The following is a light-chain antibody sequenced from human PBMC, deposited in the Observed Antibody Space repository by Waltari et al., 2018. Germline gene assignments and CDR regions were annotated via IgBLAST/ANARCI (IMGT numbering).Light chain of an antibody. J-gene: IGLJ2*01. CDR1: SANIGAGYD. CDR2: DKN. Sequence: QSVLTQPPSVSGAPGQRVTISCTGSSANIGAGYDVHWYQQLPGTAPKLLIYDKNTRPSGLPARSSGSKSGTSASLAITGLQAEDEADYYCQSYDSSLSGSVFGGGTKLTVL. CDR3: QSYDSSLSGSV. V-gene: IGLV1-40*01.